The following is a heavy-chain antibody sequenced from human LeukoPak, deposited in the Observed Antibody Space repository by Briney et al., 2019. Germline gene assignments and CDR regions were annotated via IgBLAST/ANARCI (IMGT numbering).Heavy chain of an antibody. V-gene: IGHV4-39*01. CDR3: ARLYRGSEYLHH. Sequence: SESLSLTCIVSGGSISSSLYYWGWIRQPPGKGLEWFGNIYSGGSTFYNPSLKSRVTISVDTSKNQFSLKLTSVTAADSAVYYCARLYRGSEYLHHWGQGTLVTVSS. CDR2: IYSGGST. D-gene: IGHD3-16*02. CDR1: GGSISSSLYY. J-gene: IGHJ1*01.